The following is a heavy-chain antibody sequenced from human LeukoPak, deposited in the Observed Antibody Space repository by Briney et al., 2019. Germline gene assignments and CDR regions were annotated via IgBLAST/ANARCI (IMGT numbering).Heavy chain of an antibody. V-gene: IGHV3-48*03. Sequence: GGSLRLSCAASGFTFSSYEMNWVRQAPGKGLEWVSYISSSGSTRYFVDSVKGRFTISRDNAKNSLYLQMNSLRAEDTAVYYCARESREMATLIDYWGQGTLVTVSS. CDR2: ISSSGSTR. J-gene: IGHJ4*02. D-gene: IGHD5-24*01. CDR3: ARESREMATLIDY. CDR1: GFTFSSYE.